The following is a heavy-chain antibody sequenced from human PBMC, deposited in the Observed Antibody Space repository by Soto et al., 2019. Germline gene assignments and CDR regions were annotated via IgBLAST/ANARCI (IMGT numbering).Heavy chain of an antibody. V-gene: IGHV3-9*01. D-gene: IGHD3-10*01. CDR1: GFTFDDYA. CDR3: AKEYGSGRYYAFDI. Sequence: EVQLVESGGGLVQPGRSLRLSCAASGFTFDDYAMHWVRQAPGKGLEWVSGISWNSGSIGYAGSVEGRFTIARDTAKNSLYLQMNSLRAEDTAWYYCAKEYGSGRYYAFDILGQGTMVTFSS. J-gene: IGHJ3*02. CDR2: ISWNSGSI.